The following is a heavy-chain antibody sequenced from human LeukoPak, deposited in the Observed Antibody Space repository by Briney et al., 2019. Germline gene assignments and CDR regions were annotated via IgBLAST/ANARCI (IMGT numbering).Heavy chain of an antibody. CDR2: INQDGGEK. CDR3: ATGRSCTTCYLPDY. V-gene: IGHV3-7*01. D-gene: IGHD2-2*01. CDR1: GFTFSSYW. Sequence: QPGGSLRLSCAASGFTFSSYWMSWVRQAPGKGLEWVANINQDGGEKYYVDSVKGRFTISRDNAKNSLYLQMNSLRAEDTAVYHCATGRSCTTCYLPDYWGQGTLVTVSS. J-gene: IGHJ4*02.